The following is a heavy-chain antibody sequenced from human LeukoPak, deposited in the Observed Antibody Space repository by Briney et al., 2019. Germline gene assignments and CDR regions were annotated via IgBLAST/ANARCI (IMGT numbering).Heavy chain of an antibody. CDR1: GFPFSSYG. D-gene: IGHD3-10*01. CDR3: ASPMVRGVIISPTDY. Sequence: GALRLSFAASGFPFSSYGMHWVRQAPGKGLEWVAVIWYDGSNKYYADSVKGRFTISRDNSKNTLYLQMNSLRAEDTAVYYCASPMVRGVIISPTDYWGQGTLVTVSS. V-gene: IGHV3-33*01. CDR2: IWYDGSNK. J-gene: IGHJ4*02.